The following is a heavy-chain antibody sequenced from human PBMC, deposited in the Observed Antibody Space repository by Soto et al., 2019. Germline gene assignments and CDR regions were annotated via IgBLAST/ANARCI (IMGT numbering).Heavy chain of an antibody. CDR3: ARDLPRITIFGVVIPFDY. Sequence: QVRLVQSGAEVKKPGASVKVSCKASGYTFTSYGISWVRQAPGQGLEWMGWISAYNGNTNYAQKLQGRVTMTTDTSTSTAYMELRSLRSDDTAVYYCARDLPRITIFGVVIPFDYWGQGTLVTVSS. CDR1: GYTFTSYG. J-gene: IGHJ4*02. D-gene: IGHD3-3*01. CDR2: ISAYNGNT. V-gene: IGHV1-18*04.